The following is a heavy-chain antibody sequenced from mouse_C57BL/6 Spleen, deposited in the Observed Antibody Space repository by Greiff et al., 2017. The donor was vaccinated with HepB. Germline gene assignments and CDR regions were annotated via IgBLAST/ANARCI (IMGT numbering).Heavy chain of an antibody. Sequence: DVHLVESGGGLVKPGGSLKLSCAASGFTFSSYAMSWVRQTPEKRLEWVATISDGGSYTYYPVNVKGRFTISRDNAKNNLYLQMSHLKSEDTAMYYCASQLTGTFVDYWGQGTTLTVSS. V-gene: IGHV5-4*01. CDR3: ASQLTGTFVDY. CDR1: GFTFSSYA. D-gene: IGHD4-1*01. CDR2: ISDGGSYT. J-gene: IGHJ2*01.